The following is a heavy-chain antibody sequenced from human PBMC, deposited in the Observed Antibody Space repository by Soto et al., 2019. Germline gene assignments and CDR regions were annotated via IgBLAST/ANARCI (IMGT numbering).Heavy chain of an antibody. CDR1: GDSVSSADYY. CDR2: IYYSGST. J-gene: IGHJ5*02. D-gene: IGHD3-10*01. V-gene: IGHV4-30-4*01. Sequence: PSETLSLTWTVSGDSVSSADYYWSWISQPPGEGLEWIGHIYYSGSTYYTPSLRCRVTISVDTSKIQCSLNLNSVIAAHTAVYYCVRDRGSSWMYKWFNPWGRRTQFAV. CDR3: VRDRGSSWMYKWFNP.